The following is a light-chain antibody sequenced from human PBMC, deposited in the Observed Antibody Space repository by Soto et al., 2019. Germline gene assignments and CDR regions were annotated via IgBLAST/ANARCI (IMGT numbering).Light chain of an antibody. CDR2: GNT. V-gene: IGLV1-40*01. CDR3: QSYDSSLSASYV. Sequence: QSVLTQPPSVSGAPGQRVTISCTGCSSNIGAGCEVHWYQHLPGKAPKLLIYGNTNRPSGVPDRFSGSKSGTSASLAITGLQAEDEADYYCQSYDSSLSASYVFGGGTQLTVL. J-gene: IGLJ7*01. CDR1: SSNIGAGCE.